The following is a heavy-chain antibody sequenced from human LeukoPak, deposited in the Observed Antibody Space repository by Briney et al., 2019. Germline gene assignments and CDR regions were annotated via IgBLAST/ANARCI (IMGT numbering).Heavy chain of an antibody. CDR3: ARSQGGAYSYGTDY. V-gene: IGHV1-46*01. D-gene: IGHD5-18*01. J-gene: IGHJ4*02. CDR2: INPSGGST. CDR1: GYTFTSYD. Sequence: ASVKVSCKASGYTFTSYDINWVRQAPGQGLEWMGIINPSGGSTSYAQKFQGRVSMTRDTSTSTVYMELSSLRSEDTAVYYCARSQGGAYSYGTDYWGQGTLVTVSS.